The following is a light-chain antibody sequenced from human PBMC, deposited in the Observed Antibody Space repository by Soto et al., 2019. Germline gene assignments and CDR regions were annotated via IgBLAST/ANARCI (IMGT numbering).Light chain of an antibody. Sequence: DIQMTQSPSTLSASVGDRVTVTCRASQSISSRLAWYQQKPGKAPNLLIYKASNLESGVPSRFSGSGSGTEFTLTISSLQPDDSATYYCQQYNSYSRTFGQGTKVE. CDR2: KAS. V-gene: IGKV1-5*03. CDR1: QSISSR. J-gene: IGKJ1*01. CDR3: QQYNSYSRT.